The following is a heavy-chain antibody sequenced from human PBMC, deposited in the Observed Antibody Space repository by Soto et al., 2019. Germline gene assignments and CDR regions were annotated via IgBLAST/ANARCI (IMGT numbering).Heavy chain of an antibody. CDR3: ARPQLEYSSSSALDY. CDR1: GYTFTSYG. J-gene: IGHJ4*02. D-gene: IGHD6-6*01. Sequence: GASVKVSCKASGYTFTSYGISWVRQAPGQGLEWMGWISAYNGNTNYAQKLQGRVTMTTDTSTSTAYMELRSLRSDDTAVYYCARPQLEYSSSSALDYWGQGTLVTVSS. V-gene: IGHV1-18*04. CDR2: ISAYNGNT.